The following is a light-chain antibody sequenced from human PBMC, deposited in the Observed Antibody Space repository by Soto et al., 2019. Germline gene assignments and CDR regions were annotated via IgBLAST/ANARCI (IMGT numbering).Light chain of an antibody. Sequence: QSVLTQPASVSGSPGQSITISCTGTSSDVGGYNFVSWYQQHPGKAPKLMLYNVYDRPSGISHRFSGSRSGNTASLTISGLQAEDEAHYYCNSYTSSSTLVFGGGTKL. CDR2: NVY. V-gene: IGLV2-14*03. J-gene: IGLJ2*01. CDR1: SSDVGGYNF. CDR3: NSYTSSSTLV.